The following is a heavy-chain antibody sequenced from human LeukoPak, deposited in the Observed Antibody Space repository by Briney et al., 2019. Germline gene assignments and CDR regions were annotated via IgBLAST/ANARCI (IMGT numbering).Heavy chain of an antibody. J-gene: IGHJ4*02. Sequence: PSETLSLTCAVYGGSFSGYYWSWIRQPPGKGLEWIGEINHSGSTNYNPSLKSRVTISVDTSKNQFSLKLSSVTAADTAVYYCAREGRQWGRRLDYWGQGTLVTVSS. CDR3: AREGRQWGRRLDY. D-gene: IGHD3-16*01. CDR1: GGSFSGYY. V-gene: IGHV4-34*01. CDR2: INHSGST.